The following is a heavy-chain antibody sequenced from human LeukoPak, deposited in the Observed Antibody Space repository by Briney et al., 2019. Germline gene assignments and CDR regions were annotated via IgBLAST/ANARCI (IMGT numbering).Heavy chain of an antibody. CDR2: IYTSGST. D-gene: IGHD1-26*01. CDR3: AIGGPGIVGALGAFDI. J-gene: IGHJ3*02. CDR1: GGSISSYY. Sequence: PSETLSLTCTVSGGSISSYYWSWLRQPAGKGLEWIGRIYTSGSTNYNPSLKSRVTMSVDTSKNQFSLKLSSVTAADTAVYYCAIGGPGIVGALGAFDIWGQGTMVTVSS. V-gene: IGHV4-4*07.